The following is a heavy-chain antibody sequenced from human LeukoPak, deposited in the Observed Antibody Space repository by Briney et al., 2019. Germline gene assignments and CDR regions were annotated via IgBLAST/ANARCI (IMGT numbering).Heavy chain of an antibody. J-gene: IGHJ4*02. Sequence: SETLSLTCTVSGGSISSGSYYWSWIRQSPGKGLEWIGEINYSGSTNYNPSLQSRVTISVDTSKKQFSLKLSSVTAADTAVYYCARRFRQLDYWNTFGGVIDYWGQGTLVTVSS. CDR3: ARRFRQLDYWNTFGGVIDY. CDR2: INYSGST. CDR1: GGSISSGSYY. V-gene: IGHV4-39*07. D-gene: IGHD3-16*02.